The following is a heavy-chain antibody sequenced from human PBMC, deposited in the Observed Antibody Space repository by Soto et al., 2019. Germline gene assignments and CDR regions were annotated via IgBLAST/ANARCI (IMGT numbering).Heavy chain of an antibody. CDR3: ERIVIAILRGGREY. Sequence: AGGSLRLSCPASGFTFSSYWMSWVRQAPGKGLEWVANIKEDGSEKYYVDSVKGRFTISRDNAKNSLYLQMNSLRAGDTAVYYCERIVIAILRGGREYWGQGALVTVSS. CDR1: GFTFSSYW. V-gene: IGHV3-7*01. D-gene: IGHD3-10*01. CDR2: IKEDGSEK. J-gene: IGHJ4*02.